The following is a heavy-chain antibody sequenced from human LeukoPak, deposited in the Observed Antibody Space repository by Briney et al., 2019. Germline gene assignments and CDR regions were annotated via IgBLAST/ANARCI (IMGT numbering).Heavy chain of an antibody. D-gene: IGHD3-3*01. J-gene: IGHJ6*02. CDR3: AKVSVWSGYYIGMDV. V-gene: IGHV3-23*01. CDR1: GFTFNNYA. Sequence: GGSLRLSCAASGFTFNNYAMSWVRQASGKGLEWVSAISGSGGSTYYADSVKGRFTISKDNSKNTLYLQMNSLRAEDTAVYYCAKVSVWSGYYIGMDVWGQGTTLTVSS. CDR2: ISGSGGST.